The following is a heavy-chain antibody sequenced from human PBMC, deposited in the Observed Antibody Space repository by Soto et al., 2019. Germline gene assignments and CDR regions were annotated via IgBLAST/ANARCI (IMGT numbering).Heavy chain of an antibody. CDR2: IIPIFGTA. CDR1: GGTFSSYA. D-gene: IGHD3-22*01. Sequence: GASVKVSCKASGGTFSSYAISWVRQAPGQGLEWMGGIIPIFGTANYAQKFQGRVTMTRDTSTSTVYMELSSLRSEDTAVYYCARGAYYYDSSGSPAHWFDPWGQGTLVTVSS. CDR3: ARGAYYYDSSGSPAHWFDP. V-gene: IGHV1-69*05. J-gene: IGHJ5*02.